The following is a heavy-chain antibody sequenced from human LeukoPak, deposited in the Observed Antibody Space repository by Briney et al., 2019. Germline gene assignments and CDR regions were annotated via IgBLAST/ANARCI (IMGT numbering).Heavy chain of an antibody. Sequence: SVKVSCKASGGIFSSYAISGVRQAPGQGLEWMGGIIPIFGTANYSQKFQGRVTITTDESTSTAYMELSILRSEDTAVYYCAREVLGAATGRPFDYWGQGTLVTVSS. J-gene: IGHJ4*02. V-gene: IGHV1-69*05. CDR1: GGIFSSYA. CDR2: IIPIFGTA. CDR3: AREVLGAATGRPFDY. D-gene: IGHD6-25*01.